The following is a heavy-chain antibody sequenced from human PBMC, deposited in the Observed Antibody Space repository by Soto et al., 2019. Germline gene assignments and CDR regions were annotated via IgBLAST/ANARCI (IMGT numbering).Heavy chain of an antibody. CDR2: IYNSGST. CDR3: ARYHYGSGSTSFAY. D-gene: IGHD3-10*01. Sequence: QVQLQESGPGLVKPSETLSLTCTVSGGSISSYYWSWIRQPPGKGLEWIGYIYNSGSTNYNPSLRSRVTXXVXTXXNTFSGTLNSLAAADTAVYYCARYHYGSGSTSFAYWGQGRLVTVFS. J-gene: IGHJ4*02. CDR1: GGSISSYY. V-gene: IGHV4-4*08.